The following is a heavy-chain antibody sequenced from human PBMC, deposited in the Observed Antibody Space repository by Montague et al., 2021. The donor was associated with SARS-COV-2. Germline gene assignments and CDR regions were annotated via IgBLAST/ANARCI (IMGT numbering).Heavy chain of an antibody. V-gene: IGHV3-9*01. Sequence: PLRLSCAASGFTFDDYAMHWVRQAPGKGLEWVSGISWNSGSIGYADSVKGRFTISRDNAKNSLYLQMNSLRAEDTALYYCALPQELGFDYWGQGTLVTVSS. CDR2: ISWNSGSI. CDR3: ALPQELGFDY. J-gene: IGHJ4*02. D-gene: IGHD7-27*01. CDR1: GFTFDDYA.